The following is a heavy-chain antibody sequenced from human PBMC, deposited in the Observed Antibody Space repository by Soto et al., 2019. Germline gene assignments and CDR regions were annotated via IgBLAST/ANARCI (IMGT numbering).Heavy chain of an antibody. CDR1: GFTFSSYW. CDR3: ARTRYCSGGSCYRSPSWFDP. D-gene: IGHD2-15*01. J-gene: IGHJ5*02. Sequence: PGGSLRLSCAASGFTFSSYWMSWVRQAPGKGLEWVANIKQDGSEKYYVDSVKGRFTISRDNAKNSLYLQMNSLRAEDTAVYYCARTRYCSGGSCYRSPSWFDPWGQGT. CDR2: IKQDGSEK. V-gene: IGHV3-7*01.